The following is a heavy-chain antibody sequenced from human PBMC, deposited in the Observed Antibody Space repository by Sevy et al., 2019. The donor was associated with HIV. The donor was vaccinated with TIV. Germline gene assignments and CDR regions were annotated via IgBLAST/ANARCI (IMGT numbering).Heavy chain of an antibody. CDR1: GFTFSNYW. CDR3: ATKGGLRPTYAFAL. Sequence: GGSLRLSCVASGFTFSNYWMSWVRQAPGKGLEWVANIKQDGSEKNYVDSVEGRFATSRDNAKNSLFLQMNSLRAEDMAVYYCATKGGLRPTYAFALWGQGTMVTVSS. V-gene: IGHV3-7*03. J-gene: IGHJ3*01. D-gene: IGHD3-16*01. CDR2: IKQDGSEK.